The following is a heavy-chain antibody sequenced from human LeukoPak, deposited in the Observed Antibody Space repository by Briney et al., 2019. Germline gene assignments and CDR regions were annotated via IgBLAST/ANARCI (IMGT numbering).Heavy chain of an antibody. CDR3: AREGLNMVRGVIPKEAWGWFDP. J-gene: IGHJ5*02. V-gene: IGHV4-61*02. CDR2: IYTRGST. D-gene: IGHD3-10*01. Sequence: SETLSLTCSVSGGSISSSNYYWSWIRQPAGKGLEWIGRIYTRGSTNYNPSLKSRVTISVDTSKNQFSLKLTSVTAADTAVYYCAREGLNMVRGVIPKEAWGWFDPWGQGTLVTVSS. CDR1: GGSISSSNYY.